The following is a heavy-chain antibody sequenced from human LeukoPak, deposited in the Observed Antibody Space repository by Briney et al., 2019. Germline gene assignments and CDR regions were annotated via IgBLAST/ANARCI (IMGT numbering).Heavy chain of an antibody. CDR2: MSGRGGST. J-gene: IGHJ6*02. Sequence: PGGSLRLSCAASGFTFSSYAMRWVRQAPGKGMEWVSSMSGRGGSTYYADSVKGRFTISRDHSKNTLYLQMNSLRAEDTAVYYCARLRYGELDVWGQGTTVTVAS. D-gene: IGHD4-17*01. V-gene: IGHV3-23*01. CDR1: GFTFSSYA. CDR3: ARLRYGELDV.